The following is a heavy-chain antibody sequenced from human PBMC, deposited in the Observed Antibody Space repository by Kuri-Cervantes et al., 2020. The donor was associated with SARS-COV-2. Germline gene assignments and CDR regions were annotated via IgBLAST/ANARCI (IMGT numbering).Heavy chain of an antibody. D-gene: IGHD6-19*01. CDR2: ISAYNGNT. V-gene: IGHV1-18*01. CDR1: GYTFSDYG. Sequence: ASVKVSCKASGYTFSDYGITWVRQAPGQGLEWMGWISAYNGNTNYAQKFQGRVTMTRDTSISTAYMELSRLRSDDTAVYYCARGVDSSGWYNPFDYWGQGTLVTVSS. CDR3: ARGVDSSGWYNPFDY. J-gene: IGHJ4*02.